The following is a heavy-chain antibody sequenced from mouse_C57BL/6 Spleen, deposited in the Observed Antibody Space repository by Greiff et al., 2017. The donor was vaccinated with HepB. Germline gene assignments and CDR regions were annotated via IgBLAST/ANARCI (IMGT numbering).Heavy chain of an antibody. D-gene: IGHD2-2*01. J-gene: IGHJ3*01. CDR1: GFTFSDAW. CDR3: TRKTMVTTSFAY. V-gene: IGHV6-6*01. Sequence: EVQGVESGGGLVQPGGSMKLSCAASGFTFSDAWMDWVRQSPEKGLEWVAEIRNKANNHATYYAESVKGRFTISRDDSKSSVYLQMNSLRAEDTGIYYCTRKTMVTTSFAYWGQGTLVTVSA. CDR2: IRNKANNHAT.